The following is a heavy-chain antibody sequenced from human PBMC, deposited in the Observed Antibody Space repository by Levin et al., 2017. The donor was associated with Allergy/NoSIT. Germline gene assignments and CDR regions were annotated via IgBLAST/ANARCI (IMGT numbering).Heavy chain of an antibody. CDR1: GFTFSSYA. J-gene: IGHJ5*01. D-gene: IGHD5-24*01. CDR2: MSYDGNIY. Sequence: GGSLRLSCAASGFTFSSYAMHWVRQAPGKGLEWLTVMSYDGNIYNYADSVRGRFTISRDNSKGTLYLQMNSLRGEDTAVYYCAKSLLQGWLQGFDSWGQGTLVTVSS. V-gene: IGHV3-30*18. CDR3: AKSLLQGWLQGFDS.